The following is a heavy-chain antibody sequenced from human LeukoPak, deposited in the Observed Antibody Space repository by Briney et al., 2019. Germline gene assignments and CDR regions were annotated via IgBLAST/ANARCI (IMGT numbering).Heavy chain of an antibody. J-gene: IGHJ4*02. Sequence: GGSLRLSCAASGFTFSSYAMSWVRQAPGKGLEWVSAISGSDGSIYYADSVKGRFTISRDNSKNTLYLQMNSLRAEDTAVYYCAKNGKGYYDSSYWGQGTLVTVSS. CDR3: AKNGKGYYDSSY. D-gene: IGHD3-22*01. V-gene: IGHV3-23*01. CDR1: GFTFSSYA. CDR2: ISGSDGSI.